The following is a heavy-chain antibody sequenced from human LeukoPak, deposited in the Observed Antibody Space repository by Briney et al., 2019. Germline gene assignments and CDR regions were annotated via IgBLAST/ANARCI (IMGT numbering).Heavy chain of an antibody. CDR3: ARESVEDAFDI. Sequence: GGSLRLSCAASGFTFSSYAMHWVRQAPGKGLEWVAVISYDGSNKYYADSVKGRFTISRDNSKNTLYLQMSSLRAEDTAVYYCARESVEDAFDIWGQGTMVTVSS. D-gene: IGHD1-1*01. J-gene: IGHJ3*02. V-gene: IGHV3-30-3*01. CDR2: ISYDGSNK. CDR1: GFTFSSYA.